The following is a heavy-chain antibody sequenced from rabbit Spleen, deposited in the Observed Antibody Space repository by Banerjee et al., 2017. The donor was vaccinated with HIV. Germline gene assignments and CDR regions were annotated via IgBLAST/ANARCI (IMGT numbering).Heavy chain of an antibody. V-gene: IGHV1S45*01. D-gene: IGHD7-1*01. J-gene: IGHJ2*01. CDR1: GFSFSSSYG. Sequence: QEQLEESGGGLVKPGASLTLTCTASGFSFSSSYGICWVRQAPGKGPEWIATIYAGGSVTTYYASWAKGRFTISKTSSTTVTLQMTSLTAADTATYFCARRDPGYGYGFDPWGPGTLVTVS. CDR2: IYAGGSVTT. CDR3: ARRDPGYGYGFDP.